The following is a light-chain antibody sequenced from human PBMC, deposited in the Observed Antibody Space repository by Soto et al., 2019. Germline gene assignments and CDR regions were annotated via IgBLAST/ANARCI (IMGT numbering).Light chain of an antibody. CDR1: QSISSS. Sequence: DIQMTQSPSSLPASVGDRVTISCRASQSISSSFLNWYQQKPGKAPKLLIYDASSLESGVPSRFSGSGSGTEFTLTISSLQPDDFATYYCQQYNSYPWTFGQGTKVDIK. CDR3: QQYNSYPWT. V-gene: IGKV1-5*01. CDR2: DAS. J-gene: IGKJ1*01.